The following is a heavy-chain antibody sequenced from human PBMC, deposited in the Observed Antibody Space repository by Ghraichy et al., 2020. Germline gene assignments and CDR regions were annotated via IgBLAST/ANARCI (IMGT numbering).Heavy chain of an antibody. CDR2: IDWDDEK. V-gene: IGHV2-70*11. CDR3: ARIKGLAPDSSDNFYIDI. D-gene: IGHD1-1*01. CDR1: GFSLSTRGMC. Sequence: SGPTLVKPTQTVTLTCTVSGFSLSTRGMCVTWIRQPPGKALEWLARIDWDDEKYYSSSLRTRLTISKDSSKNLVTLTMTDVDPVDTATYYCARIKGLAPDSSDNFYIDIWGKGTTVIVST. J-gene: IGHJ6*04.